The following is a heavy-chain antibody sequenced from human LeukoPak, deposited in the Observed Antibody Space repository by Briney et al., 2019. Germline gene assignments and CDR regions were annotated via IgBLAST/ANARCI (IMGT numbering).Heavy chain of an antibody. V-gene: IGHV4-30-4*01. Sequence: SQTLSLTCTVSGGSISSGDYYWSWIRQPPGKGLEWIGYIYYSGSTYYNPSLKSRVTISVDTSKNQFSLKLSSVTAADTAVYYCARIGNFDWLFDYWGQGTLVTVSS. CDR3: ARIGNFDWLFDY. CDR1: GGSISSGDYY. J-gene: IGHJ4*02. D-gene: IGHD3-9*01. CDR2: IYYSGST.